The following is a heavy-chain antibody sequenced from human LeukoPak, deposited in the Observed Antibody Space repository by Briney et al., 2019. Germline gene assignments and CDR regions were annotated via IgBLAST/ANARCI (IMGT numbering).Heavy chain of an antibody. D-gene: IGHD4-17*01. CDR3: ARGSTTVTSRGYFDF. CDR1: GFTFSSYW. CDR2: IKQDGSEK. V-gene: IGHV3-7*01. J-gene: IGHJ4*02. Sequence: GGSLRLSWAASGFTFSSYWMSWVRQAAGKWREWVANIKQDGSEKYYVDSVKGRFTISRDNAKNSLSLPMNSLTDEDTPVYYCARGSTTVTSRGYFDFWGQGTLVTVSS.